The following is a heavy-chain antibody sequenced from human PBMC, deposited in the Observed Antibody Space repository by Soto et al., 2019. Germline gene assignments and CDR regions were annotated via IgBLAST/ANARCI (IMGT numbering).Heavy chain of an antibody. J-gene: IGHJ4*02. V-gene: IGHV4-30-4*01. CDR2: IYYSGST. CDR3: AREGDILTGTPLDY. CDR1: GGSISSGDYY. Sequence: SETLSLTCTVSGGSISSGDYYWSWIRQPPGKGLEWIGYIYYSGSTYYNPSLKSRVTISVDTSKNQFSLKLSSVTAADTAVYYCAREGDILTGTPLDYWGQGTLVTVSS. D-gene: IGHD3-9*01.